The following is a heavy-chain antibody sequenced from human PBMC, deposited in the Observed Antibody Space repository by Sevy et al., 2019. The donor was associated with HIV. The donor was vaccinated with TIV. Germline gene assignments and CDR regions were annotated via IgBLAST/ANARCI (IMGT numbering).Heavy chain of an antibody. D-gene: IGHD5-12*01. CDR1: GFTFSNAW. CDR3: TTAVEYYSGRTAGFDI. CDR2: IKSKTDGGTT. Sequence: GGSLRLSCAASGFTFSNAWMSWVRQAPGKGLEWVGRIKSKTDGGTTDYAAPVKGRFTISRDDSKNTLYLQMNSLKTENTAAYYCTTAVEYYSGRTAGFDIWGQGTTVTVSS. V-gene: IGHV3-15*01. J-gene: IGHJ3*02.